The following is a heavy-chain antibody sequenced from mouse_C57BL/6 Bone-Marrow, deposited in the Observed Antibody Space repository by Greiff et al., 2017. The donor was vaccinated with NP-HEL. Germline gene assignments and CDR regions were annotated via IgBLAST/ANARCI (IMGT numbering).Heavy chain of an antibody. Sequence: VQLQQSGAELVKPGASVKISCKASGYAFSSYWMNWVKQRPGKGREWIGQIYPGDGDTNYNGKFKGKDTLTADKSSSTAYMQLSSLTSEDSAVYFCARSGWLLRLFYAMDYWGQGTSVTVSS. CDR2: IYPGDGDT. V-gene: IGHV1-80*01. J-gene: IGHJ4*01. D-gene: IGHD2-3*01. CDR3: ARSGWLLRLFYAMDY. CDR1: GYAFSSYW.